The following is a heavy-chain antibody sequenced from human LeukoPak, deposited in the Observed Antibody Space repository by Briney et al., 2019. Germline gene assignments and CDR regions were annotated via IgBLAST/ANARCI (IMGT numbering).Heavy chain of an antibody. CDR1: GYTFTGYY. CDR2: INPNSGGT. D-gene: IGHD2-21*01. V-gene: IGHV1-2*02. CDR3: APAYCGGDCYFRSDAFDI. J-gene: IGHJ3*02. Sequence: GASVKVSCKASGYTFTGYYMHWVRQAPGQGLEWMGWINPNSGGTNYAQKFQGRVTMTRDTSISTAYMELSRLRSDDTAVYCCAPAYCGGDCYFRSDAFDIWGQGTMVTVSS.